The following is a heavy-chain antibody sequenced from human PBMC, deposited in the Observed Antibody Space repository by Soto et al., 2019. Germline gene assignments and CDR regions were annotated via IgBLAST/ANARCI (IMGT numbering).Heavy chain of an antibody. CDR3: AKGDNLGPKTGYAFDP. CDR2: TYFRSKWYN. V-gene: IGHV6-1*01. Sequence: QTLSLTCAISGDSVSSNTASWNWIRQSPSRGLEWLGRTYFRSKWYNDYAVSVKSRIIINPDTSNNQFSLQLNSVTPEDTAVYFCAKGDNLGPKTGYAFDPWGQG. D-gene: IGHD5-12*01. J-gene: IGHJ5*02. CDR1: GDSVSSNTAS.